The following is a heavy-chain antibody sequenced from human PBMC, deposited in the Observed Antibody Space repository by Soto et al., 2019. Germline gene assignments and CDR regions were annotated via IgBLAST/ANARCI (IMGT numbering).Heavy chain of an antibody. Sequence: SETLSLTCGVYNGSFSDDFWNWIRQPPGKGLEWIGEIKESGFATYNPSLKRRVTMSVDTANNQFSLKVTSVTAADTAVYYCARGISSGPLYYFDTWGQRTLVTVSS. D-gene: IGHD6-19*01. J-gene: IGHJ4*02. V-gene: IGHV4-34*01. CDR3: ARGISSGPLYYFDT. CDR1: NGSFSDDF. CDR2: IKESGFA.